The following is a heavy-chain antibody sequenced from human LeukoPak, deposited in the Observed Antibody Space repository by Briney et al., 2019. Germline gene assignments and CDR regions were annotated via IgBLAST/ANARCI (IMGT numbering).Heavy chain of an antibody. D-gene: IGHD4-17*01. CDR3: ARVGLVDTTVTTPRSGY. J-gene: IGHJ4*02. CDR2: INWNGGST. V-gene: IGHV3-20*04. Sequence: GGSLRLSCAASGFTFSSYAMSWVRQAPGKGLEWVSGINWNGGSTGYADSVKGRFTISRDNAKNSLYLQMNSLRAEDTALYYCARVGLVDTTVTTPRSGYWGQGTLVTVSS. CDR1: GFTFSSYA.